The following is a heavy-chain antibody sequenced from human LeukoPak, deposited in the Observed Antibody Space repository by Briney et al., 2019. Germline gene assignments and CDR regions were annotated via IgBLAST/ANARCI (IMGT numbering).Heavy chain of an antibody. V-gene: IGHV3-30*02. CDR2: IRYDGSNK. J-gene: IGHJ4*02. CDR1: GFTFSSYW. CDR3: EGYSGSYYEAPY. Sequence: GGSLRLSCAASGFTFSSYWMSWVRQAPGKGLEWVALIRYDGSNKYYADSVKGRFTISRDDSKNTLYLQMSSLRPEDTAVYYCEGYSGSYYEAPYWGQGTLVTVSS. D-gene: IGHD1-26*01.